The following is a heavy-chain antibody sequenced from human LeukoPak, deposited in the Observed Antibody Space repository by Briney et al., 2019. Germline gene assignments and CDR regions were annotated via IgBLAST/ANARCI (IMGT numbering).Heavy chain of an antibody. CDR2: IYYSGST. Sequence: SETLSLTCTVSGGSISSSSYYWGWIRQPPGKGLEWIGSIYYSGSTYYNPSLKSRVTISVDTSKNQFSLKLSSVTAADTAVYYWARQWELRGCYFDYWGQGTLVTGSS. D-gene: IGHD1-26*01. V-gene: IGHV4-39*01. J-gene: IGHJ4*02. CDR1: GGSISSSSYY. CDR3: ARQWELRGCYFDY.